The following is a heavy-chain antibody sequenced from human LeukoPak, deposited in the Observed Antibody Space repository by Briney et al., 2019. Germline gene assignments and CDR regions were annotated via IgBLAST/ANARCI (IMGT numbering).Heavy chain of an antibody. CDR3: ARDRADNGDYIKFDY. CDR2: IYYSGST. V-gene: IGHV4-39*07. D-gene: IGHD4-17*01. J-gene: IGHJ4*02. CDR1: GGSICSSSYY. Sequence: SETLSLTCTVSGGSICSSSYYWGWIRQPPGKGLNWIVSIYYSGSTYYNPSLKSRITISVDTSRDQFSLKLSSVTAADTAVYYCARDRADNGDYIKFDYWGQGSLVTVSS.